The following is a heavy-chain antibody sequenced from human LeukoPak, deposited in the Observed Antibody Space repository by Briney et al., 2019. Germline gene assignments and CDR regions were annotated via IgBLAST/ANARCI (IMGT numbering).Heavy chain of an antibody. Sequence: GSGPTLVKPTQTLTLTCTFSGFSLSTSGVGVGWIRQPPGKALEWLALIYWNDDKRYSPSLKSRLTITKDTSKNQVVLTMTNMDPVDTATYYCARTLPMVRGVTNWFDPWGQGTLVTVSS. CDR3: ARTLPMVRGVTNWFDP. V-gene: IGHV2-5*01. D-gene: IGHD3-10*01. CDR1: GFSLSTSGVG. J-gene: IGHJ5*02. CDR2: IYWNDDK.